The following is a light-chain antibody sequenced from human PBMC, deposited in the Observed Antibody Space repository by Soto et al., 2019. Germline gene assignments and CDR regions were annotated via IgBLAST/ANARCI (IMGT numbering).Light chain of an antibody. V-gene: IGLV2-14*01. CDR1: SSDVGGYNY. Sequence: QSALTQPASVSGSPGQSITISCTGTSSDVGGYNYVSWYQQHPGKAPKLMIYDVSNRPSGVSNRFPGSKSGNTAPLTISGLQAEDEADYYCSSYTSSSSAVFGGGTQLTVL. CDR2: DVS. CDR3: SSYTSSSSAV. J-gene: IGLJ7*01.